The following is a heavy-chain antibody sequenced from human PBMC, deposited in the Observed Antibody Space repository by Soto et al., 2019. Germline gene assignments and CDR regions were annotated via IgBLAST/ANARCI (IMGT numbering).Heavy chain of an antibody. CDR3: ARHHPVRGPPVWYFDL. CDR1: GFPFSSYW. J-gene: IGHJ2*01. CDR2: IKQDGRDR. V-gene: IGHV3-7*01. Sequence: EVQLVASGGGLVQPGGSLRLSCAASGFPFSSYWMSWVRQAPGKGLQFVANIKQDGRDRDHVTSVKGRSSISRDNAKNSLYLQMNSMRPEETAVYYWARHHPVRGPPVWYFDLWGRGTLVTVS. D-gene: IGHD3-10*02.